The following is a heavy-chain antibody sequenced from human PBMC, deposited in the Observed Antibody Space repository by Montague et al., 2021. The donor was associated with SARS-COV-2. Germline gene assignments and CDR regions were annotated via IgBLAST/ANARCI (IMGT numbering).Heavy chain of an antibody. CDR3: ARDPRGDGDYFYDY. V-gene: IGHV3-48*02. D-gene: IGHD4-17*01. Sequence: SLRLSGAASGFTFTHYAMNLVRQAPGKGLEWVSFLSSSVTIPYYSDSCXGRFTISRDNAKSSLSLHMNSLRDEDTAVYYCARDPRGDGDYFYDYWGQGTLVTVSS. CDR2: LSSSVTIP. J-gene: IGHJ4*02. CDR1: GFTFTHYA.